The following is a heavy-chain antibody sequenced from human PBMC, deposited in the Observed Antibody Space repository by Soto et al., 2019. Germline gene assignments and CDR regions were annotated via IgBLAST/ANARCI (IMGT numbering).Heavy chain of an antibody. CDR2: IKQDGSEK. Sequence: GGSLRLSCAASGFTFSSYWMSWVRQAPGKGLEWVANIKQDGSEKYYVDSVKGRFTISRDNAKNSLYLQMNSLRAEDTAVYYCARVWDGSGSYRGHYYYYYMDVWGKGTTVTVSS. CDR1: GFTFSSYW. V-gene: IGHV3-7*01. D-gene: IGHD3-10*01. J-gene: IGHJ6*03. CDR3: ARVWDGSGSYRGHYYYYYMDV.